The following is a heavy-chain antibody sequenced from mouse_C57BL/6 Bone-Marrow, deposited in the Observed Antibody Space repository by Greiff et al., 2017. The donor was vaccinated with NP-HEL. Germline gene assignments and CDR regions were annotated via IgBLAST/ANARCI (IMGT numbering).Heavy chain of an antibody. J-gene: IGHJ3*01. Sequence: VKLVESGPGLVQPSQSLSITCTVSGFSLTSYGVHWVRQSPGKGLEWLGVIWSGGSTDYNAAFISRLSISKDNSKSQVFFKMNSLQADDTAIYYCARNEVTTRRAYWGQGTLVTVSA. CDR2: IWSGGST. CDR3: ARNEVTTRRAY. D-gene: IGHD2-1*01. CDR1: GFSLTSYG. V-gene: IGHV2-2*01.